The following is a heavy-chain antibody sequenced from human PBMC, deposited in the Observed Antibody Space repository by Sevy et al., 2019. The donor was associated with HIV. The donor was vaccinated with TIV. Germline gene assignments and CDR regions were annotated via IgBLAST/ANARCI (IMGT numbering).Heavy chain of an antibody. D-gene: IGHD2-8*02. Sequence: GGSLRLSCAASGFTFNSYAMPWFRQAPGKGLEWVAVISKDGRTKYYAESVKGRFTISRDKSKNTLNLQMNSLRAEDTAVFYCAKDRCTGDVCENYYYALDIWGQGTTVTVSS. CDR3: AKDRCTGDVCENYYYALDI. J-gene: IGHJ6*02. CDR1: GFTFNSYA. V-gene: IGHV3-30*18. CDR2: ISKDGRTK.